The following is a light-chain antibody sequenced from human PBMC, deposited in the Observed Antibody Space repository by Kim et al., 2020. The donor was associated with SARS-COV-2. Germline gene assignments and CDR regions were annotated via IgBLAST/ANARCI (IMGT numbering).Light chain of an antibody. Sequence: QRVTISCSPSGSNIGNDGINWYQHLPGKPPKLLIYCDDLLNPGVSDRFSGSRSGTSASLAISGVQSEDEGDYYCAAWDDTLNGPVFGGGTQLTVL. CDR2: CDD. CDR3: AAWDDTLNGPV. CDR1: GSNIGNDG. J-gene: IGLJ2*01. V-gene: IGLV1-36*01.